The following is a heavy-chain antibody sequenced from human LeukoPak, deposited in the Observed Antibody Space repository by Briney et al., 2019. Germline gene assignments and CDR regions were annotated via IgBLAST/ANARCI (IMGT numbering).Heavy chain of an antibody. Sequence: ASVKVSCKASGYTFTNYDINWVRQAPGQELEWMGWISANNGDTNYAQKPQGRVTMTTDTSTSTAYTELRSLRSDDTAVYYCARDLYRDSLPVSWFDPWGQGTLVTVSS. D-gene: IGHD4-11*01. V-gene: IGHV1-18*01. J-gene: IGHJ5*02. CDR2: ISANNGDT. CDR1: GYTFTNYD. CDR3: ARDLYRDSLPVSWFDP.